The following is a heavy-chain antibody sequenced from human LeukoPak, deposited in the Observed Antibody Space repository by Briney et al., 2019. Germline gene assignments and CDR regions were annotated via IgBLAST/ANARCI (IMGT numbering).Heavy chain of an antibody. Sequence: ASVKVSCKASGYTFTIYGISWVRQAPGQGLEWMGWISTYSGNTDLAQRHQGRLTMTTDTSTSTAYMELRSLRSDDTAVYYCARDRGSEEQLWFDNWGQGTLVTVSS. V-gene: IGHV1-18*01. CDR3: ARDRGSEEQLWFDN. D-gene: IGHD5-18*01. J-gene: IGHJ4*02. CDR2: ISTYSGNT. CDR1: GYTFTIYG.